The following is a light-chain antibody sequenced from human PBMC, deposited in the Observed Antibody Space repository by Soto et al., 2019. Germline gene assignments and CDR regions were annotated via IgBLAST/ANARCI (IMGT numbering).Light chain of an antibody. Sequence: QSALTQPASVSGSPGQSITISCTGTSSDVGGYNHVSWYQQPPGKAPKLIIFEVINRPSGVSNRFSGSKSGNTASLTISGLQAEYEADYYCNSYTTGSSFWVFGGGTKLTVL. V-gene: IGLV2-14*01. CDR2: EVI. CDR1: SSDVGGYNH. J-gene: IGLJ3*02. CDR3: NSYTTGSSFWV.